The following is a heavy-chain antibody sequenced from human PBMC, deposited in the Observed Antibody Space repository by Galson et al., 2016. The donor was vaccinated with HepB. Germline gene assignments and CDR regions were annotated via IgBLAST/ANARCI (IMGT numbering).Heavy chain of an antibody. CDR2: IYHSGST. J-gene: IGHJ6*02. CDR1: GGSISSGGYS. Sequence: TLSLTCAVSGGSISSGGYSWTWIRQPPGKGLEWIGYIYHSGSTYYNPSLKSRVTISVDRSKNQFSLKLSSVTAADTAVYYCARGKWVENGGNAGFGTDVWGQGTTVTVSS. V-gene: IGHV4-30-2*01. D-gene: IGHD4-23*01. CDR3: ARGKWVENGGNAGFGTDV.